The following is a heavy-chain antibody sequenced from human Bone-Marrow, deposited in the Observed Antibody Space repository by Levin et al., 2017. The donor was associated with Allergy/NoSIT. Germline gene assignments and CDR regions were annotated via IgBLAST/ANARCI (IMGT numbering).Heavy chain of an antibody. CDR3: ARDPDYYDSAVDI. Sequence: GESLKISCKASGYTFTDYYMNWVRQAPGQGLEWMGWINPNSGGTNYAQKFQGRVTMTRDTSISTAYMELTRLRSDDTAVYYCARDPDYYDSAVDIWGQGTMVTVSS. V-gene: IGHV1-2*02. CDR1: GYTFTDYY. CDR2: INPNSGGT. D-gene: IGHD3-22*01. J-gene: IGHJ3*02.